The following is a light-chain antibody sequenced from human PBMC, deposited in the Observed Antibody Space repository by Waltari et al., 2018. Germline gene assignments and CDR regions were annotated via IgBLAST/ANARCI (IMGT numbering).Light chain of an antibody. V-gene: IGKV1-9*01. Sequence: DIQLTQSPSFLSASVGDRVTITCRASQGISSYLAWYQQKPGKAPNLRISEASTLQSGVPSRFSGTGSETEFTLTISSLQPEDFATYFCQHLNSYPPTFGPGTIVDIK. J-gene: IGKJ3*01. CDR2: EAS. CDR1: QGISSY. CDR3: QHLNSYPPT.